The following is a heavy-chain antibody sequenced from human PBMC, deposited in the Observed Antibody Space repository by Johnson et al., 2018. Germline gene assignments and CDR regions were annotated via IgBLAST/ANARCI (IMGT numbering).Heavy chain of an antibody. V-gene: IGHV3-23*04. J-gene: IGHJ1*01. Sequence: VQLVESGGGLVKPGGSLRLSCAASGFTFSSYAMSWVRQAPGKGLEWVSGISDSGDSTYYADSVRGRFTISRDTSKNTLYLQMNSLRAEETAMYYCAKDWEIAAVGTGGYFHHWGQGTLVTVSS. CDR2: ISDSGDST. CDR3: AKDWEIAAVGTGGYFHH. CDR1: GFTFSSYA. D-gene: IGHD6-13*01.